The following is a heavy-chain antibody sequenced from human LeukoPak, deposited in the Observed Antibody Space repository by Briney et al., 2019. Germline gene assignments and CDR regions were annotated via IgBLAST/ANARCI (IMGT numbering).Heavy chain of an antibody. CDR2: IGTAGDT. Sequence: GGSLRLSCAASGFTFSSYDMHWVRQTTGKGLEWVSAIGTAGDTYYPGSVKGRFTISRENAKNSLYLQMNSLRAGDTAVYYCARGSKSMVRGVGDAFDIWGQGTMVTVSS. J-gene: IGHJ3*02. D-gene: IGHD3-10*01. CDR3: ARGSKSMVRGVGDAFDI. V-gene: IGHV3-13*01. CDR1: GFTFSSYD.